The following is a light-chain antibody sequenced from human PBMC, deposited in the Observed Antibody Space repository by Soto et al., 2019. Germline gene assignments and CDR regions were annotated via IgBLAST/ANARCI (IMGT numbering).Light chain of an antibody. CDR1: QTISGF. CDR2: AAA. J-gene: IGKJ3*01. Sequence: DIQMTQSPSSLSASVGDRVTITCRATQTISGFLNWYQHKPGKAPKLLIYAAASLQSGVPSRFSGSGSGTDFTLTISSLQPEDFATYYCQQSYSAPITFGPGTKVEI. V-gene: IGKV1-39*01. CDR3: QQSYSAPIT.